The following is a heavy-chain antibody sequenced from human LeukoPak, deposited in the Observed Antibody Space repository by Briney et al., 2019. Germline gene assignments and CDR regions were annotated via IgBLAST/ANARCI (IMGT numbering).Heavy chain of an antibody. V-gene: IGHV3-23*01. Sequence: PGGSLRLSCAASGFTFSSSAMNWVRQAPGKGLEWVSAISGSGGSTYYADSVKGRFTISRDNSKNTLYLQMNSLRAEDTAVYYCVRDWGYDSSGYWQKYFDTWGQGTLVTVSS. CDR3: VRDWGYDSSGYWQKYFDT. D-gene: IGHD3-22*01. J-gene: IGHJ4*02. CDR2: ISGSGGST. CDR1: GFTFSSSA.